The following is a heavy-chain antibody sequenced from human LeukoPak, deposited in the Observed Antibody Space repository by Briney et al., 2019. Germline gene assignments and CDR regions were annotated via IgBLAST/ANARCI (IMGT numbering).Heavy chain of an antibody. Sequence: QAGGSLRLSCAASGFTFSNYVMSWVRQAPGKGLEWVSGISGNGGRTYYVDSVKGRFTISRDNSKNTVHLQMSRLTAEDTAVYYCAKEVRDYDILAGSGGVDCWGQGTLVTVSS. CDR2: ISGNGGRT. CDR1: GFTFSNYV. V-gene: IGHV3-23*01. J-gene: IGHJ4*02. CDR3: AKEVRDYDILAGSGGVDC. D-gene: IGHD3-9*01.